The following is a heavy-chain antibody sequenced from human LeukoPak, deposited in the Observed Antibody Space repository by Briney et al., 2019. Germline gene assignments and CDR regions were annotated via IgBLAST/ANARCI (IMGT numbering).Heavy chain of an antibody. CDR3: ASRTVTTFRSYDY. J-gene: IGHJ4*02. CDR2: ISYDGSNK. V-gene: IGHV3-30*04. Sequence: GRSLRLSCAASVFTLSSYSMHWVRQALCKGQEWVVVISYDGSNKYYADSVKGRFTISRDNSKNTLYLQMNSLRAEDTAVYYCASRTVTTFRSYDYWGQGTLVTVSS. D-gene: IGHD4-17*01. CDR1: VFTLSSYS.